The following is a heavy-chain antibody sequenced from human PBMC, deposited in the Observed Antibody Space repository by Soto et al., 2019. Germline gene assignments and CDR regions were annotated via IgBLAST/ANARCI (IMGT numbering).Heavy chain of an antibody. J-gene: IGHJ6*02. CDR1: GGPFSSYE. V-gene: IGHV3-48*03. CDR2: ISSSGSTI. Sequence: GGSLRLSCAASGGPFSSYEMNWVRQAPGKGLEWVSYISSSGSTIYYADSVKGRFTISRDNAKNSLYLQMNSLRAEDTAVYYCARGPGLYYYYGMDVWGQGTTVTVSS. CDR3: ARGPGLYYYYGMDV.